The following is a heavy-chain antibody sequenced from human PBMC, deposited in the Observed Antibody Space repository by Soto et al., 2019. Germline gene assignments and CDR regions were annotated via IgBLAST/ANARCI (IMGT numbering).Heavy chain of an antibody. V-gene: IGHV1-69*13. CDR3: ARYASSGNNSVWYTFDP. CDR1: GGTFSSYT. CDR2: IIPIFGTT. D-gene: IGHD6-19*01. J-gene: IGHJ5*02. Sequence: SVKVSCKASGGTFSSYTINWVRQAPGQGLEWMGGIIPIFGTTNYAKKFQGRVTITADESTSTAYMELSSLRSEDTAVYYCARYASSGNNSVWYTFDPWGQGTLVTVSS.